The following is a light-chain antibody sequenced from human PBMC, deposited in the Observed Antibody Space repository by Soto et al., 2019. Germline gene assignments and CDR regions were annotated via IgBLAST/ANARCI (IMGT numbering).Light chain of an antibody. V-gene: IGKV3-20*01. CDR1: QTLSINS. CDR2: AAS. J-gene: IGKJ3*01. CDR3: QQYDGAPLT. Sequence: EIVLTQSPDTLSLSPGERATLFCRASQTLSINSLAWYQQKPGQAPRLLIYAASTRDTGIPDRFNGSGSGRDFALTINRLEPEDFAVYYCQQYDGAPLTFGPGTKVDVK.